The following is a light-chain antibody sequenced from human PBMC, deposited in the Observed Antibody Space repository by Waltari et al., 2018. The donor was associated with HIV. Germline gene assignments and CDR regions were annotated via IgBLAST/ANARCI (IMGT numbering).Light chain of an antibody. Sequence: DIPLTQSPSSLSASIGDRVPITCQASQDISKYLHWYQQKPGKAPKVLIYDASNLQTGVPSRFSGIGSGTEFSFSIISLLPEDIATYYCLQYDNLPFTFGPGTKVDIK. CDR3: LQYDNLPFT. CDR1: QDISKY. CDR2: DAS. V-gene: IGKV1-33*01. J-gene: IGKJ3*01.